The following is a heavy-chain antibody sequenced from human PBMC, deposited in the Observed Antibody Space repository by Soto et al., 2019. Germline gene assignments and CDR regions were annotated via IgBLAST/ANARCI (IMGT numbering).Heavy chain of an antibody. V-gene: IGHV3-30-3*01. CDR1: GFTFSSYA. D-gene: IGHD1-1*01. CDR2: ISYDGSNK. Sequence: QVQLVESGGGVVQPGRSLRLSCAASGFTFSSYAMHWVRQAPGKGLEWVAVISYDGSNKYYADSVKGRFTISRDNSKNTLYLQIDSLRAEDTAVYYCARARWKWSDESAFDIWGQGTMVTVSS. CDR3: ARARWKWSDESAFDI. J-gene: IGHJ3*02.